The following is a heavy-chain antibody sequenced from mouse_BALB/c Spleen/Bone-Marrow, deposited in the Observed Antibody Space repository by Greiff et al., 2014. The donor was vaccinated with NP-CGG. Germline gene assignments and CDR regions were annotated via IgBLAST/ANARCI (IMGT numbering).Heavy chain of an antibody. Sequence: VHVKQSGPELVKPGASMKISCKASGYSFTGYTMNWVKQSHGKSLEWIGLINPYNGGTNYNQKFKDKATLTVDKSSSTAYMELLSLTSEDSAVYYCARGGVDYFDYWGQGTTLTVSS. CDR1: GYSFTGYT. D-gene: IGHD1-1*01. V-gene: IGHV1-18*01. J-gene: IGHJ2*01. CDR3: ARGGVDYFDY. CDR2: INPYNGGT.